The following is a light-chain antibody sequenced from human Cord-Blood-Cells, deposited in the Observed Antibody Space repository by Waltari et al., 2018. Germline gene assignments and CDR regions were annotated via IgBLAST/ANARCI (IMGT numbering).Light chain of an antibody. CDR1: SSNIGSNY. V-gene: IGLV1-47*01. Sequence: QSVLTQPPSASGTPGQRVTISCSGSSSNIGSNYVYWYQQLPGTAHQLLIYRNNPRPSGVPDRFAGSNSGTSASLAISGLRSEDEADYYCAAWDDSLSGWVFGGGTKLTVL. CDR2: RNN. CDR3: AAWDDSLSGWV. J-gene: IGLJ3*02.